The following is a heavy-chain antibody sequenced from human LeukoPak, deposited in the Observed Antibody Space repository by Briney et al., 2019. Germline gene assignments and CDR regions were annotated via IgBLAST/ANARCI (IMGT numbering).Heavy chain of an antibody. J-gene: IGHJ4*02. Sequence: PGGSLRLSCAASGFTFSSYAMHWVRQAPGKGLEWVAVISYDGSNEYYADSVKGRFTISRDNSKNTLYLQMNSLSVEDTAVYYCARVGYYASGPFSYFDYWGQGTLVTVSS. CDR3: ARVGYYASGPFSYFDY. CDR2: ISYDGSNE. V-gene: IGHV3-30-3*01. D-gene: IGHD3-10*01. CDR1: GFTFSSYA.